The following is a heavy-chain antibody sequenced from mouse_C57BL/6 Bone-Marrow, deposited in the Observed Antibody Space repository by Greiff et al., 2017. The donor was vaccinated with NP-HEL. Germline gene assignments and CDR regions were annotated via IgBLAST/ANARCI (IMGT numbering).Heavy chain of an antibody. CDR2: ISNGGGST. CDR3: ARHEDYGSSPWFAY. J-gene: IGHJ3*01. CDR1: GFTFSDYY. D-gene: IGHD1-1*01. Sequence: DVMLVESGGGLVQPGGSLKLSCAASGFTFSDYYMYWVRQTPEKRLEWVAYISNGGGSTYYPDTVKGRFTISRDNAKNTLYLQMSRLKSEDTAMYSCARHEDYGSSPWFAYWGQGTLVTVSA. V-gene: IGHV5-12*01.